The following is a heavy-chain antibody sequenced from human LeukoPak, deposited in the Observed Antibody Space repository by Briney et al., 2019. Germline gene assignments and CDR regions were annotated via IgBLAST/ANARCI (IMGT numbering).Heavy chain of an antibody. D-gene: IGHD1-14*01. J-gene: IGHJ5*02. V-gene: IGHV4-39*01. CDR3: GRHGYKSGNWFDP. CDR1: GGSISSSSYY. CDR2: IYYSGST. Sequence: SETLSLTCTVSGGSISSSSYYWGWIRQPPGKGLEWIGSIYYSGSTYYNPSLKSRVTISVDTSKNQFSLKLSSVTAADTAEYYCGRHGYKSGNWFDPWGQGILVTVSS.